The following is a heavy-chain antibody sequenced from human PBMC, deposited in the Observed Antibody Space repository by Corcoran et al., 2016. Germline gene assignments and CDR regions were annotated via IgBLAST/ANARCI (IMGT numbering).Heavy chain of an antibody. Sequence: EVQLVESGGGLVQPGGSLRLSCAASGFTFSSYWMSWVRQAPGKVLEWVANIKQDGSEKYYVDSVKGRFTISRDNAKNSLYLQMNSLRAEDTGVDYCGRFTICGVVNGRGYDYWGHGTLVTVSS. CDR2: IKQDGSEK. V-gene: IGHV3-7*03. CDR3: GRFTICGVVNGRGYDY. J-gene: IGHJ4*01. CDR1: GFTFSSYW. D-gene: IGHD3-3*01.